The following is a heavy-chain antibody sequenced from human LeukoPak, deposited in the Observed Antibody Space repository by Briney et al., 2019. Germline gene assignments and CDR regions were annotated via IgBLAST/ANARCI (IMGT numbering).Heavy chain of an antibody. CDR3: ARAEGATPHFDY. D-gene: IGHD1-26*01. CDR2: IHYSGST. Sequence: SETLSLTCTVSGGSISSYYWSWIRQPPGKGREWIGYIHYSGSTNYNPSLKSRVTISVDTSKNQFSLKLSSVTAADTAVYYCARAEGATPHFDYWGQGTLVTVSS. CDR1: GGSISSYY. V-gene: IGHV4-59*01. J-gene: IGHJ4*02.